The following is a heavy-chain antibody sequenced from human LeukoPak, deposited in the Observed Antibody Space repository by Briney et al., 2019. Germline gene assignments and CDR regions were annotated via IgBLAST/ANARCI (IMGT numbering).Heavy chain of an antibody. Sequence: PSETLSLTCTVSGGSISSSSYYWGWIRQPPGKGLEWIGSIYYSGSIYYNQSLKSRVTISVDTSKNQFSLKLSSMTAADTAVYYCAREYSYGYVDYFDYWGQGTLVTVSS. CDR1: GGSISSSSYY. V-gene: IGHV4-39*01. CDR2: IYYSGSI. D-gene: IGHD5-18*01. J-gene: IGHJ4*02. CDR3: AREYSYGYVDYFDY.